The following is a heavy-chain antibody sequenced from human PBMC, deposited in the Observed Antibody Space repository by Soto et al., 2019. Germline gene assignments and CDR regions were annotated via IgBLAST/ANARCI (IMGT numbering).Heavy chain of an antibody. CDR1: GGSFSGYY. Sequence: SETLSLTCAVYGGSFSGYYWRWIRQPPGKGLEWIGEINHSGSTNYNPSLKSRVTISVDTSKNQFSLKLSSVTAADTAVYYCARAPNVDTAMAPYYYYFMYVWGQGTTVTVSS. CDR2: INHSGST. D-gene: IGHD5-18*01. V-gene: IGHV4-34*01. J-gene: IGHJ6*02. CDR3: ARAPNVDTAMAPYYYYFMYV.